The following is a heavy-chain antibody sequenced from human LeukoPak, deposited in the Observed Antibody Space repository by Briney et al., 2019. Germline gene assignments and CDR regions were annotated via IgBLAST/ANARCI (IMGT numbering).Heavy chain of an antibody. CDR3: ARELYYDILTGYSNWFDP. CDR2: INPNSGGT. Sequence: ASVKVSCKASGYTFTGYYMHWVRQAPGQGLEWMGWINPNSGGTNYAQKFQGRVTMTRDTSISTAYMELSRLRSDDTAVYYCARELYYDILTGYSNWFDPRGQGTLVTVSS. V-gene: IGHV1-2*02. D-gene: IGHD3-9*01. CDR1: GYTFTGYY. J-gene: IGHJ5*02.